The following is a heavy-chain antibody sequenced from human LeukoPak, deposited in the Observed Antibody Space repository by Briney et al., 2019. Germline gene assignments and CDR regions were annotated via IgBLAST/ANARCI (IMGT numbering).Heavy chain of an antibody. D-gene: IGHD6-13*01. CDR2: IYTSGST. J-gene: IGHJ4*02. CDR3: ASERAAAGTIDY. CDR1: GGSIDYSF. Sequence: SETLSLTCTVSGGSIDYSFWNWIRQPAGKGLEWIGRIYTSGSTNYNPSLKSRVTISEDTSKNQFSLKLSSVTAADTAVYYCASERAAAGTIDYWGQGTLVTVSS. V-gene: IGHV4-4*07.